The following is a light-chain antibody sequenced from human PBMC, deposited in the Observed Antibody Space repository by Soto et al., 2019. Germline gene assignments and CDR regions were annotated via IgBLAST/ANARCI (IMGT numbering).Light chain of an antibody. J-gene: IGKJ1*01. CDR3: QQYNSHWGT. V-gene: IGKV1-5*01. Sequence: DIQMTQSPSTLSASVGDRVTITCRASQSISRWLAWNQQKPGKAPKLLIYDASSLESGVPSRFSGSGSGTEFTLTISSLQPDDFATYYCQQYNSHWGTLGQGTKVDIK. CDR2: DAS. CDR1: QSISRW.